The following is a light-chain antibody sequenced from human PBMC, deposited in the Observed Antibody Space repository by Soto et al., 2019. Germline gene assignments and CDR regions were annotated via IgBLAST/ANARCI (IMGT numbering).Light chain of an antibody. J-gene: IGKJ4*01. Sequence: EIVLTQSPGTLSLSPGEGATLSCRASQSISSSYLAWYQQRPGQAPRLFIYGASRRGTGIPDRFSGSGSGTDFTLTISRLQPEDFAVYYCQHYGSSLTFGGGTKGEIK. CDR1: QSISSSY. V-gene: IGKV3-20*01. CDR2: GAS. CDR3: QHYGSSLT.